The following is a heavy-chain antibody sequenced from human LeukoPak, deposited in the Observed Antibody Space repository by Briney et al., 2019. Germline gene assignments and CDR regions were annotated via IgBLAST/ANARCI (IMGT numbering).Heavy chain of an antibody. D-gene: IGHD2-21*02. V-gene: IGHV4-39*01. J-gene: IGHJ4*02. CDR1: GVSISTSRYY. CDR2: IYYTGPT. CDR3: ARRPPAYCGGDCYSTYYFDY. Sequence: SETLSLTCTVSGVSISTSRYYWGWIRQPPGKGLEWIGNIYYTGPTYYNASLESRVTISLDTSKNQFSLKLSSVTAADTAVYYCARRPPAYCGGDCYSTYYFDYWGQGTLVTVSS.